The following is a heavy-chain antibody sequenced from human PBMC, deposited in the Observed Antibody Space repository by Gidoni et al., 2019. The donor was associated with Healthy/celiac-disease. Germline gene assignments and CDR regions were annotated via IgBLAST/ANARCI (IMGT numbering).Heavy chain of an antibody. V-gene: IGHV1-18*01. CDR2: ISAYNGNT. CDR3: ARWVTVVTPPLHYFDY. D-gene: IGHD2-15*01. J-gene: IGHJ4*02. Sequence: QVQLVQSGAEVKKPGASLKVSCKASGYTFTSYGISRVRQAPGQGLEWMGWISAYNGNTNYAQKLQGRVTMTTDTSTSTAYMELRSLRSDDTAVYYCARWVTVVTPPLHYFDYWGQGTLVTVSS. CDR1: GYTFTSYG.